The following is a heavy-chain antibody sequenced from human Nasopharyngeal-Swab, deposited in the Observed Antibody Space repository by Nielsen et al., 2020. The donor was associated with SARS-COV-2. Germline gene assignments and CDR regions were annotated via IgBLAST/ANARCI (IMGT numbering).Heavy chain of an antibody. CDR2: ISGDSDTT. J-gene: IGHJ6*02. V-gene: IGHV3-23*01. CDR3: AKDRDSGDDSEEYYHYYGMDV. D-gene: IGHD5-12*01. CDR1: GFTFSNFA. Sequence: EGSLRLSCAASGFTFSNFAMSWVRQAPGKGLEWVSVISGDSDTTYYADSVRGRFTISRDNSKNTLNLQMNNLRAEDTAIYYCAKDRDSGDDSEEYYHYYGMDVWGQGAPVTVSS.